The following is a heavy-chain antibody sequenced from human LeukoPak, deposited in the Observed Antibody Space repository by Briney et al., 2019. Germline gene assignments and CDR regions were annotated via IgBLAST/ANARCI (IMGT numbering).Heavy chain of an antibody. V-gene: IGHV1-18*01. D-gene: IGHD3-10*01. CDR1: GYTFTSYG. CDR2: ISVYKGNK. CDR3: ARGQQDHGYYGDAIDI. Sequence: GASGKIFCKASGYTFTSYGISWVRQAPGQGREWRGWISVYKGNKNYAQKLQGRVNMNKDTSTRTEYMELRSLRYDDTAEYYCARGQQDHGYYGDAIDIWGQGKKV. J-gene: IGHJ3*02.